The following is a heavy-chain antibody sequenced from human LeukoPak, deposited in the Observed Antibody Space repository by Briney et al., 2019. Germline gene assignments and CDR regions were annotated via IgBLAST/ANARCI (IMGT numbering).Heavy chain of an antibody. D-gene: IGHD2-8*02. CDR2: IYPGDSDT. V-gene: IGHV5-51*01. CDR1: GYNFKNNW. Sequence: GESLKISCKGSGYNFKNNWIAWVRQMPGKGLEFMGIIYPGDSDTRYSPSFQGQVTISADKSISTACLQWSSLKASDTAMYYCARRPLVVIPIGAFDIWGQGTMVTVSS. J-gene: IGHJ3*02. CDR3: ARRPLVVIPIGAFDI.